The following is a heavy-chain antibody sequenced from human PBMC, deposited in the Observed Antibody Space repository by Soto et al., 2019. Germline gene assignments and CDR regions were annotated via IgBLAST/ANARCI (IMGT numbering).Heavy chain of an antibody. CDR1: GLTFSSYW. CDR2: IKSDGSST. Sequence: EVQLVESGGDLVQPGGSLRLSCAASGLTFSSYWRHWVRQAPGKGLVWVSRIKSDGSSTSYADSVKGRFTISRDNAKNTLYLQMNSLRAEDTAVYYCALSHTVTTDYWGQGTLVTVSS. D-gene: IGHD4-17*01. J-gene: IGHJ4*02. V-gene: IGHV3-74*01. CDR3: ALSHTVTTDY.